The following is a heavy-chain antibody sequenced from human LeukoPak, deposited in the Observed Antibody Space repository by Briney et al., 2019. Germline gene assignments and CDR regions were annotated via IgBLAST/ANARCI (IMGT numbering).Heavy chain of an antibody. D-gene: IGHD3-10*01. CDR3: AREWYYYGSGRGFDY. Sequence: ASVKVSCKASGYTFTSYGISWVRQAPGQGLEWMGWISAYNGNTNYAQKLQGRVTMTTDTSTSTAYMELRSLRSDDTAVYYCAREWYYYGSGRGFDYWGQGTLVTVSS. CDR1: GYTFTSYG. J-gene: IGHJ4*02. V-gene: IGHV1-18*01. CDR2: ISAYNGNT.